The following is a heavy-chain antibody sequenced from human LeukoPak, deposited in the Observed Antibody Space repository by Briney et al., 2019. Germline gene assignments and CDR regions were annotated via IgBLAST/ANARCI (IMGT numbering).Heavy chain of an antibody. CDR2: IDYRWTT. CDR1: GGSVSSDDYY. V-gene: IGHV4-30-4*01. J-gene: IGHJ5*02. D-gene: IGHD3-10*01. CDR3: VRRMIRGVRPFDL. Sequence: PSESLSLTCTVSGGSVSSDDYYWTWIRQPPGKGLEWIGCIDYRWTTWYNPSLQSRPTMSLDKSKNQFSLMLRSVTAADTAVYYCVRRMIRGVRPFDLWGQGTLVTVS.